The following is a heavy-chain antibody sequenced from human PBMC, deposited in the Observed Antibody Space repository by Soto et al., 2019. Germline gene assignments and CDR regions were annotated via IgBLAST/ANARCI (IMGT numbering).Heavy chain of an antibody. CDR2: ISAYNGNT. Sequence: GASVKVSCKASGYTFTSYGISWVRQAPGQGLEWMGWISAYNGNTNYAQKLQGRVTVTTDTSTSTAYMELRSLRSDDTAVYYCARVHLAYCGGDCYSSTDYWGQGTLVTVSS. J-gene: IGHJ4*02. CDR1: GYTFTSYG. CDR3: ARVHLAYCGGDCYSSTDY. D-gene: IGHD2-21*02. V-gene: IGHV1-18*04.